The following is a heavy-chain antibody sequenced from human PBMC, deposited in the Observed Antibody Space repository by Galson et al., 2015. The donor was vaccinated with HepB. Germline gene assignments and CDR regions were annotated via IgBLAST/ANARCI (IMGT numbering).Heavy chain of an antibody. J-gene: IGHJ5*02. Sequence: SLRLSCAASGFTFSSYAMSWVRQAPGKGLEWVSAISGSGGSTYYADSVKGRFTISRDNSKNTLYLQMNSLRAEDTAVYYCAKDASEGYCSSTSCYRIGWFDPWGQGTLVTVSS. CDR2: ISGSGGST. V-gene: IGHV3-23*01. CDR3: AKDASEGYCSSTSCYRIGWFDP. CDR1: GFTFSSYA. D-gene: IGHD2-2*02.